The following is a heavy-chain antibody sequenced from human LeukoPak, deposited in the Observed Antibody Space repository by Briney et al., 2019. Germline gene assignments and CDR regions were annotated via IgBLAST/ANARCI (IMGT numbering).Heavy chain of an antibody. CDR3: ASTYYGSGSYEFDY. J-gene: IGHJ4*02. V-gene: IGHV4-4*07. D-gene: IGHD3-10*01. CDR1: GGSISSYY. Sequence: PSETLSLTCTVSGGSISSYYWSWIRQPAGKGLEWIGRIYTSGSTNYNPSLKSRVTMSVDTSKNQFSLKLSSVTAADTAVYYCASTYYGSGSYEFDYWGQGTLVTVSS. CDR2: IYTSGST.